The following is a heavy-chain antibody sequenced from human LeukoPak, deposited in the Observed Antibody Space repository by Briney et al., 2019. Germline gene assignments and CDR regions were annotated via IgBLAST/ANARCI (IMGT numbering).Heavy chain of an antibody. CDR1: GGSISGHY. CDR3: ARFGVDYDMDV. Sequence: SETLSLTCTVSGGSISGHYWTWVRQPRGGGLEWIGQSHYSGKADYNPSLRSRITISVDTSKNQMSLKVTSVTAADTAVYYCARFGVDYDMDVWGQGTTVTVS. CDR2: SHYSGKA. J-gene: IGHJ6*02. V-gene: IGHV4-59*11. D-gene: IGHD3-16*01.